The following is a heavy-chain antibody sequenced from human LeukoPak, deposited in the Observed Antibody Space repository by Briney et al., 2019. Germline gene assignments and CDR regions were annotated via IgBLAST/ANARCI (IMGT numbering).Heavy chain of an antibody. Sequence: ASVKVSCKASGYTFTDYYMHWVRQAPGQGLEWMGWINPNSGDTNYAQKFQGRVTMTRDTSISTAYMELSSLRSDDTAVYYCASDYSDSSGLGYDYYYMDVWGKGTTVTVSS. CDR3: ASDYSDSSGLGYDYYYMDV. D-gene: IGHD3-22*01. V-gene: IGHV1-2*02. CDR1: GYTFTDYY. J-gene: IGHJ6*03. CDR2: INPNSGDT.